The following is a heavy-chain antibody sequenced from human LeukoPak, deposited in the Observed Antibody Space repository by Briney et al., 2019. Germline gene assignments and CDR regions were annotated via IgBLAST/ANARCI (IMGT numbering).Heavy chain of an antibody. CDR1: GFTFSSYA. V-gene: IGHV3-30-3*01. J-gene: IGHJ4*02. CDR3: AKLRGGSCYSGVDY. D-gene: IGHD2-15*01. CDR2: ISYDGSNK. Sequence: GGSLRLSCAASGFTFSSYAMHWVRQAPGKGLEWVAVISYDGSNKYYADSVKGRFTISRDNSKNTLYLQMNSLRAEDTAVYFCAKLRGGSCYSGVDYWGQGTLVTVSS.